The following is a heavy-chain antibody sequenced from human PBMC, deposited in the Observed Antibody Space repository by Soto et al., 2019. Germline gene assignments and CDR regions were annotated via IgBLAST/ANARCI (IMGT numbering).Heavy chain of an antibody. V-gene: IGHV5-51*01. CDR2: IYPGDSDT. D-gene: IGHD3-16*01. CDR1: GYTFSNYW. Sequence: PGESLKISCKGSGYTFSNYWIGWVRQMPGKGLEWMGIIYPGDSDTRYSPSFQGQVTISADTSITTAYLQWSSLQASDTTMYYCARAKGSRGTFDYWGQGTLVTVSS. J-gene: IGHJ4*02. CDR3: ARAKGSRGTFDY.